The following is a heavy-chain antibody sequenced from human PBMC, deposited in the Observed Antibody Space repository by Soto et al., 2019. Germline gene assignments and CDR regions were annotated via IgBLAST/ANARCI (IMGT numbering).Heavy chain of an antibody. CDR3: ARFPPGTTHRLVYFDL. CDR2: IKEDGSAE. CDR1: EFTFTIYW. Sequence: GGSLRLSCAASEFTFTIYWMSWVRQAPGKGLEWVANIKEDGSAEYYVDSVRGRFTISRDNAKNSLYLQMNSLRDDDTAVYYCARFPPGTTHRLVYFDLWGRGTLVTVSS. D-gene: IGHD1-1*01. J-gene: IGHJ2*01. V-gene: IGHV3-7*01.